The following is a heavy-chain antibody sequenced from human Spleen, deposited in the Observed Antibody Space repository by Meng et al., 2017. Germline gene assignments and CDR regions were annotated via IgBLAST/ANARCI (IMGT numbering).Heavy chain of an antibody. CDR3: ARDTGRAATRYFDY. D-gene: IGHD2-15*01. J-gene: IGHJ4*02. V-gene: IGHV4-38-2*02. CDR1: GYSISSGYY. CDR2: IYHSGST. Sequence: SETLSLTCAVSGYSISSGYYWGWIRQPPGKGLEWIGSIYHSGSTYYNPSLKSRVTISVDTSKNQFSLKLSSVTAADTAVYYCARDTGRAATRYFDYWGQGTLVTVSS.